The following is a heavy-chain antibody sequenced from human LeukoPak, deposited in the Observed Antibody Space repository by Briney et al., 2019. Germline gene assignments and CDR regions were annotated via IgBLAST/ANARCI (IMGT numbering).Heavy chain of an antibody. CDR2: INSDGRTT. J-gene: IGHJ4*02. V-gene: IGHV3-74*03. D-gene: IGHD6-19*01. CDR3: AREGTSGWYYFDY. Sequence: PGGSLRLSCAASGLTFSTYWMHWVRQATGKGLVWVLRINSDGRTTTYADLVKGRFTTSRDNAKNTLYLQMNSLRAEDTAVYYCAREGTSGWYYFDYWGQGTLVTVSS. CDR1: GLTFSTYW.